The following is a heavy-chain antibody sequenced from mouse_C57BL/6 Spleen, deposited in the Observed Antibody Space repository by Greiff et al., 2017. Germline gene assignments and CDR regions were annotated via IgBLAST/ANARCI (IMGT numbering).Heavy chain of an antibody. CDR2: IYPGDGDT. CDR1: GYAFSSSW. V-gene: IGHV1-82*01. J-gene: IGHJ4*01. Sequence: QVQLQQSGPELVKPGASVKISCKASGYAFSSSWMNWVKQRPGKGLEWIGRIYPGDGDTNYNGKVKGKATLTADKSSSTAYMQLSSLTSEDSAVYFCARSGYGGYYAMDYWGQGTSVTVSS. D-gene: IGHD1-1*02. CDR3: ARSGYGGYYAMDY.